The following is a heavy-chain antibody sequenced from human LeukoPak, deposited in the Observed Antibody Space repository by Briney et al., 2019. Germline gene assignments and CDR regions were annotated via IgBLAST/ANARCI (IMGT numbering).Heavy chain of an antibody. Sequence: GGSLGLSCAASGFTFSSYGMHWVRQAPGKGLEWVAVISYDGSNKYYADSVKGRFTISRDNSKNTLYLQMNSLRAEDTAVYYCAKDAYCSSTSCYSNFDYWGRGTLVTVSS. J-gene: IGHJ4*02. CDR3: AKDAYCSSTSCYSNFDY. D-gene: IGHD2-2*02. CDR1: GFTFSSYG. V-gene: IGHV3-30*18. CDR2: ISYDGSNK.